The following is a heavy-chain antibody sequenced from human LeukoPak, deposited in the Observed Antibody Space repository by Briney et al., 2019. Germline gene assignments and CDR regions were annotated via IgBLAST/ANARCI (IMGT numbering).Heavy chain of an antibody. D-gene: IGHD1-26*01. Sequence: NPGGSLRLSCVASGFTFSNAWTNWVRQAPGKGLEWVGRIQSKTDGGTSDYGAPVKGRFTISRDDSKNTLYLQMNSLKTEDTAVYYCTTAPKWETQGTDYWGQGTLVTISS. J-gene: IGHJ4*02. CDR3: TTAPKWETQGTDY. CDR1: GFTFSNAW. CDR2: IQSKTDGGTS. V-gene: IGHV3-15*01.